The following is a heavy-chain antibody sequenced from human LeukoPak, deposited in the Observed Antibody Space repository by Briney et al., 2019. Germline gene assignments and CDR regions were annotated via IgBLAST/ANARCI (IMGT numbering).Heavy chain of an antibody. V-gene: IGHV4-59*01. CDR2: IYYSGST. CDR1: GGSISSFY. Sequence: SETLSLTCTVSGGSISSFYWSWMRQPPGKGLEWLGYIYYSGSTNYSPSLKSRVTISVDTSKNQFSLKLSSVTAADTAVYYCARGGRGYSYGREFDYWGQGTLITVSS. J-gene: IGHJ4*02. CDR3: ARGGRGYSYGREFDY. D-gene: IGHD5-18*01.